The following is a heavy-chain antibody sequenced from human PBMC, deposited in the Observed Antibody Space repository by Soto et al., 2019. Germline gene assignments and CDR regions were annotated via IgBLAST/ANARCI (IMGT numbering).Heavy chain of an antibody. Sequence: EVQLVESGGGLVQPGGSLRLSCAASGFTVSSNYMSWVRQAPGKGLEWVSVIYSGGTTYYADSVKGRFTISRDNSKNTLYRQMTSRRAEDTAVYYCARNGDSSDYRGWFDPWGQGTLVTVSS. J-gene: IGHJ5*02. CDR1: GFTVSSNY. CDR2: IYSGGTT. CDR3: ARNGDSSDYRGWFDP. D-gene: IGHD3-22*01. V-gene: IGHV3-66*01.